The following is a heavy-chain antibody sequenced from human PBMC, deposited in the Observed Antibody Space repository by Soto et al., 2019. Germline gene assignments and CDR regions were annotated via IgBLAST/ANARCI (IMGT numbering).Heavy chain of an antibody. Sequence: ASVKVSCQASGGTFSSYAISWVRQGPGQGLEWMGGIIPIFGTANYAQKFQGRVTITADESTSTAYMELSSLSFEDTAVYYCARELYDRQVYWGQGTLVTVSS. V-gene: IGHV1-69*13. CDR3: ARELYDRQVY. CDR2: IIPIFGTA. CDR1: GGTFSSYA. D-gene: IGHD3-22*01. J-gene: IGHJ4*02.